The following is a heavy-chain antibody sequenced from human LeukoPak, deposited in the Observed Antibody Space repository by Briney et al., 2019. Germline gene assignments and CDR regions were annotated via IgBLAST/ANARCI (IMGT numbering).Heavy chain of an antibody. CDR1: GGSISSGSYY. CDR3: ARHQKWELRRVFDY. J-gene: IGHJ4*02. D-gene: IGHD1-26*01. CDR2: IYYSGST. Sequence: SETLSRTCTVSGGSISSGSYYWSWIRQPAGKGLEWIGYIYYSGSTYYNPSLKSRVTISVDTSKNQFSLKLSSVTAADTAVYYCARHQKWELRRVFDYWGQGTLVTVSS. V-gene: IGHV4-39*01.